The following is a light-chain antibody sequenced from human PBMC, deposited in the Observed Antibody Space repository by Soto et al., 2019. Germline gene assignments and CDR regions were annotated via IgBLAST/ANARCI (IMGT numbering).Light chain of an antibody. CDR1: TRDIAGYNY. V-gene: IGLV2-14*01. J-gene: IGLJ6*01. Sequence: QSVLTQPASVSGSLGQSITISCTGTTRDIAGYNYISWYQQLPGKAPKLMIYQVTIRPSGISNRFSGSKSGNTASLTISGLQAEAEADYYCTSYTRISLYVFGKGTTLTV. CDR2: QVT. CDR3: TSYTRISLYV.